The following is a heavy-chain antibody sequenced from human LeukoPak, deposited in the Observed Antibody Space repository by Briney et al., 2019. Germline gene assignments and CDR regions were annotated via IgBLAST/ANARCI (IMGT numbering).Heavy chain of an antibody. CDR3: ARPHLKTYYYDSSGYRPFDY. CDR2: IIPIFGTA. CDR1: GGTFSSYA. Sequence: GASVKVSCKASGGTFSSYAISWVRQAPGQGLEWMGGIIPIFGTANYAQKFQGRVTITADESTSTAYMELSSLRSEDTAVYYCARPHLKTYYYDSSGYRPFDYWGQGTLVTVSS. V-gene: IGHV1-69*13. J-gene: IGHJ4*02. D-gene: IGHD3-22*01.